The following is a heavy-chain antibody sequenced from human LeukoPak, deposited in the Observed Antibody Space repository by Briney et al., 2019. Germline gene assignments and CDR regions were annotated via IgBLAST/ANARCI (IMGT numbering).Heavy chain of an antibody. CDR2: ISGSSSNI. D-gene: IGHD6-13*01. J-gene: IGHJ4*02. CDR3: AKDPWSSRSY. Sequence: GGSLRLSCAASGFTFSSYSMNWVRQAPGQGLEWVSSISGSSSNIYYADSVKGRFTISRDNAKNSAYLQMNSLRAEDTAVYYCAKDPWSSRSYWGQGTLVTVSS. CDR1: GFTFSSYS. V-gene: IGHV3-21*01.